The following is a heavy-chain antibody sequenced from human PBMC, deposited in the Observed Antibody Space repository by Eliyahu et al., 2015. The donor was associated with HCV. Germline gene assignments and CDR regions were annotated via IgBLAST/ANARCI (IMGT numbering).Heavy chain of an antibody. V-gene: IGHV4-39*01. J-gene: IGHJ4*02. CDR1: GGSIXXTTYY. Sequence: QLQLQESGPGLVKPSETLSLTCPVPGGSIXXTTYYWGWXXQPPGKGLQWIGSIYYXGSAYYSPSLKSRVTISIDMSNNQFSLRLNSVTATDTAVYYCTAQPAFGGVFVGVEHYFDSWGQGTLVTVSS. CDR3: TAQPAFGGVFVGVEHYFDS. CDR2: IYYXGSA. D-gene: IGHD3-16*02.